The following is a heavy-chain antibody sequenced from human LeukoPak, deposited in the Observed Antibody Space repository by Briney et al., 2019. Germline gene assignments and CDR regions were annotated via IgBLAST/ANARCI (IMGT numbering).Heavy chain of an antibody. V-gene: IGHV3-33*06. J-gene: IGHJ4*02. Sequence: GGSLRLSCAASGFTFSNFGMHWVRQAPGKGLEWVAVIWYDGSNTYYADSVKGRFTISRDNSKNTLYLQMNSLRAEDTAVYYCAKDPNYYDSSGYFDYWGQGTLVTVSS. D-gene: IGHD3-22*01. CDR2: IWYDGSNT. CDR3: AKDPNYYDSSGYFDY. CDR1: GFTFSNFG.